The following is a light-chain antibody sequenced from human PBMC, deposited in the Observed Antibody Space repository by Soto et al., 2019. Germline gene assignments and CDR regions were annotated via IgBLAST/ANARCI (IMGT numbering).Light chain of an antibody. Sequence: EIVLTQSPGTLSLSPGERPTLSCGASQSVSSYLAWYQQKPGQSPRLLIYDASNRATGIPARFSGSVSGTDFTLTISSLEPEDFAFYYCQQRSNWRWLTFGGGTKVDIK. CDR1: QSVSSY. J-gene: IGKJ4*01. CDR3: QQRSNWRWLT. V-gene: IGKV3-11*01. CDR2: DAS.